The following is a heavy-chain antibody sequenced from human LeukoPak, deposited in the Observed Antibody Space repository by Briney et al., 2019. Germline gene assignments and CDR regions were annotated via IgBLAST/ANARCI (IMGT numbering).Heavy chain of an antibody. D-gene: IGHD3-22*01. CDR1: GGSFSGYY. J-gene: IGHJ4*02. CDR3: ARHAYKNYYDSSGYYSYFDY. V-gene: IGHV4-34*01. CDR2: INHSGST. Sequence: SETLSLTCAVYGGSFSGYYWSWIRQPPGKGLEWIGEINHSGSTNYNPSLKSRVTISVDTSKNQFSLKLSSVTAADTAVYYRARHAYKNYYDSSGYYSYFDYWGQGTLVTVSS.